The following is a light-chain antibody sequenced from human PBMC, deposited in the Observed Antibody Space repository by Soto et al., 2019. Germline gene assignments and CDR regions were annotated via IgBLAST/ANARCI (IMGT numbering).Light chain of an antibody. CDR2: GAS. CDR3: QQYGTSPWT. V-gene: IGKV3-20*01. CDR1: QSVSSSY. Sequence: EIVLTQSPGTLSLSPGDRATLSFRASQSVSSSYLAWYQQKPGQAPSLLIYGASNRATGIPDRFSGSGSGTDFTLTISRLEPEDFAVYFCQQYGTSPWTFGQGTKVEFK. J-gene: IGKJ1*01.